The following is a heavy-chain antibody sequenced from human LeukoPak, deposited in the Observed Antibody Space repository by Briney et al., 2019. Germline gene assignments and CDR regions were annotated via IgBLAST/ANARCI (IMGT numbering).Heavy chain of an antibody. CDR3: ARAPSYYYGSGSYLL. D-gene: IGHD3-10*01. CDR2: ISSSRSTI. J-gene: IGHJ4*02. Sequence: PGGSLRLSSAASVFTFTRYSINWVRQAPGKRPEWVSYISSSRSTIYYADSVKGGFTISRDNATNSLYLQMNSLRAEDTAVYYCARAPSYYYGSGSYLLWGQGTLVTVSS. V-gene: IGHV3-48*01. CDR1: VFTFTRYS.